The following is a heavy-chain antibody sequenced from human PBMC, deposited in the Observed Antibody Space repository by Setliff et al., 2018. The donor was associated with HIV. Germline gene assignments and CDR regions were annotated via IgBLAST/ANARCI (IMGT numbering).Heavy chain of an antibody. CDR1: GDNFNSHS. CDR2: VLPLFGTV. V-gene: IGHV1-69*06. J-gene: IGHJ4*02. Sequence: ASVKVSCKASGDNFNSHSISWVRQAPGQGLEWMGRVLPLFGTVSYAQKFQGRVTITADKATSTVYMEVSSLRSEDTAVYYCARGPERYSSDSNGYYYDYWGQGTLVTVSS. D-gene: IGHD3-22*01. CDR3: ARGPERYSSDSNGYYYDY.